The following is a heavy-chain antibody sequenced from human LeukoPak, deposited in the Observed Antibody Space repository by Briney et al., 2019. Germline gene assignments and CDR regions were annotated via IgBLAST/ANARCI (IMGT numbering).Heavy chain of an antibody. Sequence: GGSLRLSCAASGFTFSSYAMHWVRQAPGKGLEWVAFIRYDGSNKYYADSVKGRFTISRDNSKNTLYLQMNSLRAEDTAVYYCATPPRAYCGGDCYNDAFDIWGQGTMVTVSS. D-gene: IGHD2-21*02. CDR1: GFTFSSYA. CDR3: ATPPRAYCGGDCYNDAFDI. J-gene: IGHJ3*02. V-gene: IGHV3-30*02. CDR2: IRYDGSNK.